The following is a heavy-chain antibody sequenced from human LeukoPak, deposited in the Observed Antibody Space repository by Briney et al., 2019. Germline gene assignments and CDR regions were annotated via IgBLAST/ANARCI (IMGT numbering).Heavy chain of an antibody. CDR2: ISYDGSNK. J-gene: IGHJ6*02. Sequence: PGGSLRLSCAASGFTFSSYGMHWVRQAPGKGLEWVAVISYDGSNKYYADSVKGRFTISRDNSKNTLYLQMNSLRAEDTAVYYCAKDPIVGATHYYYGMDVWGQGTTVTVSS. V-gene: IGHV3-30*18. CDR3: AKDPIVGATHYYYGMDV. D-gene: IGHD1-26*01. CDR1: GFTFSSYG.